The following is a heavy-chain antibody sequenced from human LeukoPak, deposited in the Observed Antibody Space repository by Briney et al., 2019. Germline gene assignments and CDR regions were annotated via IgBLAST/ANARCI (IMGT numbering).Heavy chain of an antibody. CDR3: ARGRSQQGIWSGYHHFDY. CDR1: GFTFSSYA. J-gene: IGHJ4*02. Sequence: GRSLRLSCAASGFTFSSYAMHWVRQAPGKGLEWVAVISYDGSNKYYADSVKGRFTISRDYSKNTLFLQMNSLRAEDTAVYYCARGRSQQGIWSGYHHFDYWGQGTLVTVSS. V-gene: IGHV3-30-3*01. CDR2: ISYDGSNK. D-gene: IGHD3-3*01.